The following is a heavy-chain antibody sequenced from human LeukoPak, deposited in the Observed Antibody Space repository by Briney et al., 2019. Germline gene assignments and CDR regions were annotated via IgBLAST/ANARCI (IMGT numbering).Heavy chain of an antibody. Sequence: ASVKVSCQASGGTFSSYAINWVRQAPGQGLEWMGIINPSGGSTSYAQKFQGRVTMTRDTSTSTVYMELSSLRSEDTAVYYCARGFSPSWYYEGPPGMDVWGQGTTVTVFS. J-gene: IGHJ6*02. V-gene: IGHV1-46*01. CDR3: ARGFSPSWYYEGPPGMDV. CDR2: INPSGGST. CDR1: GGTFSSYA. D-gene: IGHD2-2*01.